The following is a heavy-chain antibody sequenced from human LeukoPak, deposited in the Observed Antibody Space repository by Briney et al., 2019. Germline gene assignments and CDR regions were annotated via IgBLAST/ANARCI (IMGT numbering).Heavy chain of an antibody. D-gene: IGHD2-2*01. Sequence: PSETLSLTCTVSGGSISSYYWSWIRQPAGKGLEWIGRIYTSGSTNYNPSLKSRVTMSVDTSKNQFSLKLSSVTAADTAVYYCARGTSSLRYYYYYMDVWGKGTTVTVSS. V-gene: IGHV4-4*07. CDR2: IYTSGST. CDR3: ARGTSSLRYYYYYMDV. CDR1: GGSISSYY. J-gene: IGHJ6*03.